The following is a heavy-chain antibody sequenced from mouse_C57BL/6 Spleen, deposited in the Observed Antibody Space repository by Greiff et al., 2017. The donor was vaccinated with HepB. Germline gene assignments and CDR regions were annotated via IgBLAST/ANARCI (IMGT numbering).Heavy chain of an antibody. CDR1: GFTFSSYA. CDR3: ASERYSNRVGFAF. D-gene: IGHD2-5*01. J-gene: IGHJ3*01. CDR2: ISDGGNDT. Sequence: EVQGVESGGGLVKPGGSLKLSCAASGFTFSSYAMSWVRQTPEKRLEWVATISDGGNDTYYPDNVKGRSTISIDNAKNNLYLQMSHLKSEDTAMYYCASERYSNRVGFAFWGQVTPVTVSA. V-gene: IGHV5-4*01.